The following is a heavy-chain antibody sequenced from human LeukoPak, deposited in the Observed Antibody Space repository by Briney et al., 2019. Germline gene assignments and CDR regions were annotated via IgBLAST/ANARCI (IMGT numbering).Heavy chain of an antibody. CDR3: ARDPGIGAAGTVGHFDY. CDR1: GFTFSSYS. V-gene: IGHV3-7*01. CDR2: IKQDGSDI. D-gene: IGHD6-13*01. Sequence: GGSLRPSCAASGFTFSSYSMNWVRQAPGKGLQWVANIKQDGSDIYYLDSVKGRFTISRDNAKNSLYLQMNSLRAEDTAVYYCARDPGIGAAGTVGHFDYWGQGTLVTVSS. J-gene: IGHJ4*02.